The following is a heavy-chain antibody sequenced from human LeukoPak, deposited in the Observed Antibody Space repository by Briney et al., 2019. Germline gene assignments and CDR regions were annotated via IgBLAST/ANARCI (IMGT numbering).Heavy chain of an antibody. Sequence: GESLQISSKASGYSLATYWLGWVRQMPGKGLEWMGIIYPGDSDTRYSPSFQGQVTISADKSISTAYLQWSSLKASDTAMYYCATRYCSGDSCYSGLDYWGQGTLVTVSS. V-gene: IGHV5-51*01. CDR2: IYPGDSDT. CDR1: GYSLATYW. J-gene: IGHJ4*02. D-gene: IGHD2-15*01. CDR3: ATRYCSGDSCYSGLDY.